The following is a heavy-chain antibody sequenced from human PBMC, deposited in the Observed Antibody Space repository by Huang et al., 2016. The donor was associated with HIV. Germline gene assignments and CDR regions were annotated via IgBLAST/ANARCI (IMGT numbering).Heavy chain of an antibody. CDR3: ARVFDL. V-gene: IGHV3-21*01. J-gene: IGHJ2*01. CDR1: GFIFSNYS. CDR2: IRSSSSYT. Sequence: EVQLVESGGGLVKPGGSLRLSCAASGFIFSNYSMNWVRQAPGKGLEWLSSIRSSSSYTYYPDSVKGRFTISRDNARNSLYLQMNSLRAEDTAVYYCARVFDLWGRGTLVTVSS.